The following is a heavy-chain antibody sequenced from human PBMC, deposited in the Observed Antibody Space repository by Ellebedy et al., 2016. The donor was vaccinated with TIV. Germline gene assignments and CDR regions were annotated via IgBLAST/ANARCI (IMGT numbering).Heavy chain of an antibody. CDR3: ARRRGLQQLTEVGREGYYYYMDV. V-gene: IGHV7-4-1*02. J-gene: IGHJ6*03. CDR1: GYTFTNYP. Sequence: AASVKVSCKASGYTFTNYPMNWVRQAPGQGLEWMGWINTNTGKPTYAKGFTGRFVFSLDTSVSTAYLHISSLKAEDTAVYYCARRRGLQQLTEVGREGYYYYMDVWGKGTTVTVSS. CDR2: INTNTGKP. D-gene: IGHD6-13*01.